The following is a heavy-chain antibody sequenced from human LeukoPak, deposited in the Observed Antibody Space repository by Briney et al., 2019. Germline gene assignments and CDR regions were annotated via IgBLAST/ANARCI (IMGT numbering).Heavy chain of an antibody. CDR3: AGARNFDY. J-gene: IGHJ4*02. CDR1: GFTFSSYA. Sequence: GGSLRLSCAASGFTFSSYAMSWVRQAPGKGLEWVAVISYDGGNKYYADSVKGRFTISRDNSKNTLYLQMNSLRAEDTAVYYCAGARNFDYWGQGTLVTVSS. V-gene: IGHV3-30*03. CDR2: ISYDGGNK.